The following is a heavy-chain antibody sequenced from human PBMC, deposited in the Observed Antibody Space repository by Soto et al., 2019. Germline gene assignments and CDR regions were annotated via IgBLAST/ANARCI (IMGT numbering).Heavy chain of an antibody. CDR2: VADTGST. D-gene: IGHD2-8*02. Sequence: QVQLQESGPGLVKPSGTISLTCVVSSGSISSGTWWSWVRQPPGKGLEWIGQVADTGSTIYNPSHGSRVTVSVDKSTSPFSLSLSAVTPANTALYYCVGHGGVCFDTSGQGTLVTVSA. CDR1: SGSISSGTW. J-gene: IGHJ4*02. CDR3: VGHGGVCFDT. V-gene: IGHV4-4*02.